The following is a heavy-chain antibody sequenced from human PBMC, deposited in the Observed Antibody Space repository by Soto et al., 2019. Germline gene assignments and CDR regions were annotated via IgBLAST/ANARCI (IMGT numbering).Heavy chain of an antibody. D-gene: IGHD3-9*01. CDR2: VFYTGFT. CDR1: GGSISGSYYY. CDR3: AHRPAYDISTGYYPFDY. Sequence: SETLSLTCAVSGGSISGSYYYWGWLRQSPGKGPEWIGSVFYTGFTSYNPSLESRVSVSVDTSKNQFSLKVSGVSAADTAVYYCAHRPAYDISTGYYPFDYWGQGSLVTVSS. J-gene: IGHJ4*02. V-gene: IGHV4-39*01.